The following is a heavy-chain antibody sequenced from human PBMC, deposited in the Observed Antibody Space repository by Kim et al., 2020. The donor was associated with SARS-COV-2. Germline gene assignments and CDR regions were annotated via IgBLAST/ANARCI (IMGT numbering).Heavy chain of an antibody. CDR3: ACWSGSTSKYFDY. J-gene: IGHJ4*02. CDR2: INHSGST. D-gene: IGHD1-26*01. V-gene: IGHV4-34*01. CDR1: GGSFSGYY. Sequence: SETLSLTCAVYGGSFSGYYWSWIRQPPGKGLEWIGEINHSGSTNYNPSLKSRVTISVDTSKNQFSLKLSSVTAADTAVYYCACWSGSTSKYFDYWGQGTL.